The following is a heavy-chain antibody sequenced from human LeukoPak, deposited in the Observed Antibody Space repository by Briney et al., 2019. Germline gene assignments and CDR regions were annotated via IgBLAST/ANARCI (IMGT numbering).Heavy chain of an antibody. D-gene: IGHD3-3*01. Sequence: KPSETLSLTCTVSGGSISSYYWSWIRQPAGKGLEWIGRIYTSGSTNYNPSLKSRVTMSVDTSKNQFSLKLSSVTAADTAVYYCARDPGIFGVVSWFDPWGQGTLVTVSS. CDR3: ARDPGIFGVVSWFDP. CDR2: IYTSGST. J-gene: IGHJ5*02. CDR1: GGSISSYY. V-gene: IGHV4-4*07.